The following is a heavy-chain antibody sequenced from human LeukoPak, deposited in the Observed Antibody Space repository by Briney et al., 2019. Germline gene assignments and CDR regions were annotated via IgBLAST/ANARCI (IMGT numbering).Heavy chain of an antibody. CDR3: ARTTEGGYTYGYFYYYYMDV. Sequence: SETLSLTCTVSGGSIRSYYWSWIRQPPGKGLEWVGYIFYSGGANYNASLKSRVTISVDTSKNQFSLKMTSVTAADTAVYYCARTTEGGYTYGYFYYYYMDVWGKGTTVTISS. CDR1: GGSIRSYY. V-gene: IGHV4-59*01. CDR2: IFYSGGA. D-gene: IGHD5-18*01. J-gene: IGHJ6*03.